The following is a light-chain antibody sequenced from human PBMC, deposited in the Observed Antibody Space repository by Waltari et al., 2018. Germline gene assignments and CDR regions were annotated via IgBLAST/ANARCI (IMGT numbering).Light chain of an antibody. Sequence: DIVLTQSPGTLSLSPGERATLSCRASQSVSSGYLAWYQQKPGQAPRLLISGASSRATGIPDRFSGSGSGTDFTLTISRLEPEDFAVYYCSQYGSSPFTFGPGTKVDIK. CDR3: SQYGSSPFT. CDR2: GAS. V-gene: IGKV3-20*01. J-gene: IGKJ3*01. CDR1: QSVSSGY.